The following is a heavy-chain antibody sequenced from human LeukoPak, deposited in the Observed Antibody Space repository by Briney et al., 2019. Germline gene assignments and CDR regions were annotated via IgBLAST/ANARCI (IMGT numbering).Heavy chain of an antibody. V-gene: IGHV1-69*13. CDR1: GYTFTNYY. CDR3: ARVSGSLYYFDY. D-gene: IGHD3-10*01. J-gene: IGHJ4*02. CDR2: IIPIFGTA. Sequence: SVKVSCKASGYTFTNYYIHWVRQAPGQGLEWMGGIIPIFGTANYAQKFQGRVTITADESTSTAYMELSSLRSEDTAVYYCARVSGSLYYFDYWGQGTLVTVSS.